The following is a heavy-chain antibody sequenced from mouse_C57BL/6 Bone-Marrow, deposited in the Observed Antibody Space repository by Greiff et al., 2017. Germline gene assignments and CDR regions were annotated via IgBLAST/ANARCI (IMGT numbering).Heavy chain of an antibody. CDR1: GFNIKDDY. J-gene: IGHJ1*03. V-gene: IGHV14-4*01. CDR3: TTLIFFGV. Sequence: EVQLQQSGAELVRPGASVKLSCTASGFNIKDDYMHWVKQRPEQGLEWIGWIYPENGDTEYASKFQGKATITADTSSNTAYLQLSSLASEDTAVYYCTTLIFFGVWGTGTTVTVSS. CDR2: IYPENGDT. D-gene: IGHD1-1*01.